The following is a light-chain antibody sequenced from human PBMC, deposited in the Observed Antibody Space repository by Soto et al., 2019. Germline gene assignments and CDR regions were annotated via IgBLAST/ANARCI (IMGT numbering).Light chain of an antibody. CDR3: QQYGTSLWT. J-gene: IGKJ1*01. V-gene: IGKV3-15*01. CDR2: VAS. Sequence: EIVLTQSPATLSVSPGERATLSCRASQSVSSNLAWYQQKPGQAPRLLIYVASTRATGVPARFSGSGSGREFTLTISSLQSEDFAVYYCQQYGTSLWTFGQGTKVDIK. CDR1: QSVSSN.